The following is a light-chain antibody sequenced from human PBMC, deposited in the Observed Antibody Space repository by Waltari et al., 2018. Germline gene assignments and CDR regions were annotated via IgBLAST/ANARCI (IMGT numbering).Light chain of an antibody. CDR3: AAWDDSLNAHYV. CDR1: SSNIGSNT. J-gene: IGLJ1*01. Sequence: QSVLTQPPSASGTPGQRVTIPCSGSSSNIGSNTVNWYQQPPGTAPKLLIYSNNQRPSGVPDRFSGSKSGTSASLAISGLQSEDEADYYCAAWDDSLNAHYVFGTGTKVTVL. V-gene: IGLV1-44*01. CDR2: SNN.